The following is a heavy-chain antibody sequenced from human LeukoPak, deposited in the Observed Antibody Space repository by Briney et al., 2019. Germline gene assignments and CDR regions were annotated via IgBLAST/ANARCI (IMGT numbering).Heavy chain of an antibody. D-gene: IGHD2-15*01. CDR3: ARDPNPSGGSALHI. CDR1: GYTFTGYY. V-gene: IGHV1-2*02. J-gene: IGHJ3*02. Sequence: ASVKVSCKASGYTFTGYYMHWVRQAPGQGLEWMGWINPNSGGTNYAQKFQGRVTMTRDTSISTAYMELNRLRSDDTAVYYCARDPNPSGGSALHIWGQGTMLTVSS. CDR2: INPNSGGT.